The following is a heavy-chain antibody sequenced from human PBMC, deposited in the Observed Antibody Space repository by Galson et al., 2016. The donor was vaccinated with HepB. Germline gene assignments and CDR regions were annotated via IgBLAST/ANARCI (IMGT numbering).Heavy chain of an antibody. J-gene: IGHJ6*02. CDR1: GGSFSGYY. V-gene: IGHV4-34*01. CDR3: ARGTRLAGTYNYYYYGMDV. D-gene: IGHD6-19*01. Sequence: TCGVYGGSFSGYYWSWIRQPPGKGLEWIGEINHSGSTNYNPSLKSRVTIPVDTSKNQFSLKLSSVTAADTAVYYCARGTRLAGTYNYYYYGMDVWGQGTTVTVSS. CDR2: INHSGST.